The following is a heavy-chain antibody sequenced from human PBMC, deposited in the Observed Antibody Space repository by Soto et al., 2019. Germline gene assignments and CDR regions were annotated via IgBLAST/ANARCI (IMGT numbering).Heavy chain of an antibody. J-gene: IGHJ4*02. CDR3: ARIAVAGTSY. D-gene: IGHD6-19*01. V-gene: IGHV4-59*01. Sequence: QVQLQESDPGLVKPSETLSLTCTVSGGSISSYYWSWIRQPPGKGLEWIGYIYYSGSTNYNPSLKSRVTISVDTSKNQFSLKLSSVTAADTAVYYCARIAVAGTSYWGQGTLVTVSS. CDR2: IYYSGST. CDR1: GGSISSYY.